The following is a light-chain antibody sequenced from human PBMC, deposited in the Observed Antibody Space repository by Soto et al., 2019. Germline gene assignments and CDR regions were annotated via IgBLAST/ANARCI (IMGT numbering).Light chain of an antibody. CDR1: QSVSSIY. CDR3: QQYNNWPGT. V-gene: IGKV3-15*01. CDR2: AAS. Sequence: EILLTQYPGTLSLSPGERATLSCGASQSVSSIYLDWYQQKPGQAPRLLIYAASTRATGIPARLSGSGYGTELTITISSMKPEDFEVYYCQQYNNWPGTFGHGTQVDIK. J-gene: IGKJ1*01.